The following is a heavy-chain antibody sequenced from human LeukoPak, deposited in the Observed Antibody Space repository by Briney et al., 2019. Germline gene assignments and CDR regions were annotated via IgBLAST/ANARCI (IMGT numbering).Heavy chain of an antibody. D-gene: IGHD5-24*01. CDR1: GGSFSGYY. Sequence: SETLSLTCAVYGGSFSGYYWSWIRQPPGKGPEWIGEINHSGSTNYNPSLKSRVTISVDTSKNQFSLKLSSVTAADTAVYYCARVPYVEMATILFDYWGQGTLVTVSS. CDR3: ARVPYVEMATILFDY. V-gene: IGHV4-34*01. CDR2: INHSGST. J-gene: IGHJ4*02.